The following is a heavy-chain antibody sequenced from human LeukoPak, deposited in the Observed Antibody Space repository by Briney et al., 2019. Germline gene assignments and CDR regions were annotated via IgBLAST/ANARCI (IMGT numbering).Heavy chain of an antibody. Sequence: GGSLRLSCEVSGFTFSDHYMSWIRQAPGKGLEWVSYISSGSTYTNYADSVEGRFTLSRDNAKNSLYLQMNSLRAEDTAVYYCARGDYGGDYFDYWGQGTLVTVSS. CDR1: GFTFSDHY. CDR3: ARGDYGGDYFDY. CDR2: ISSGSTYT. D-gene: IGHD4-23*01. V-gene: IGHV3-11*05. J-gene: IGHJ4*02.